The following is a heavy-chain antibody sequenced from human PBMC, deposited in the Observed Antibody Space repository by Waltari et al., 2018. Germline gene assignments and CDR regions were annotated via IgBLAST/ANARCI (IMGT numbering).Heavy chain of an antibody. J-gene: IGHJ5*02. CDR1: GFTFSSYW. CDR3: ARDGKVVVAAWRFDP. Sequence: EVQLVESGGGLVQPGGSLRLSCAASGFTFSSYWMHWVRQAPGKGLVWVSRINSEGSSTSDADSVKGRFTISRDNAKNTLYLQMNSLRAEDTAVYYCARDGKVVVAAWRFDPWGQGTLVTVSS. V-gene: IGHV3-74*01. D-gene: IGHD2-15*01. CDR2: INSEGSST.